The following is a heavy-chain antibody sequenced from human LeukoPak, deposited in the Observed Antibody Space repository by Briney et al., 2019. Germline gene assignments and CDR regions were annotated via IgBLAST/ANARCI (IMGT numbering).Heavy chain of an antibody. D-gene: IGHD3-22*01. CDR2: IYSDGNT. V-gene: IGHV3-53*01. J-gene: IGHJ4*02. CDR3: ADAVPTFDSSGYYIAY. Sequence: TGGSLRLSCAASGFIVSDKYMSWVRQAPGKGLEWISVIYSDGNTYYSDSVKGRFTISRDNSKNTLLLQMNSLRAEDTAVYYCADAVPTFDSSGYYIAYWGQGTLVTVSS. CDR1: GFIVSDKY.